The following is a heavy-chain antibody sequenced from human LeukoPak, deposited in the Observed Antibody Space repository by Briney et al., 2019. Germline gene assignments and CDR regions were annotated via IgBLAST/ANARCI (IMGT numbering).Heavy chain of an antibody. D-gene: IGHD5-12*01. CDR2: MNNGPGAT. CDR1: GGSISSYY. Sequence: ETLSLTCTVSGGSISSYYWSWVRQPPGKGLEWVSAMNNGPGATFYRDSVRGRFTISRDDSKSTLYLQMNSLRAEDTGTYYCAKTHYDLLDVWGQGTTVTVSS. V-gene: IGHV3-23*01. J-gene: IGHJ6*02. CDR3: AKTHYDLLDV.